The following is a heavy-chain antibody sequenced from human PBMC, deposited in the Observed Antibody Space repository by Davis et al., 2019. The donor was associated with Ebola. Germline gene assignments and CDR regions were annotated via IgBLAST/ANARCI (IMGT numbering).Heavy chain of an antibody. CDR1: GYTFTGYY. V-gene: IGHV1-2*02. CDR2: INPNSGGT. J-gene: IGHJ6*02. D-gene: IGHD5-18*01. Sequence: ASVKVSCKASGYTFTGYYMHWVRQAPGQGLEWMGWINPNSGGTNYAQKFQGRVTMTRDTSISTAYMEVSRLRSDDTAVYYCARAPCGYRGWGGDCYGMDVWGQGTTVTVSS. CDR3: ARAPCGYRGWGGDCYGMDV.